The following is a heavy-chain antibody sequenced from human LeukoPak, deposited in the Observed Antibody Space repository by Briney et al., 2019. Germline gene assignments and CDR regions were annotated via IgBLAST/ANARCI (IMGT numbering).Heavy chain of an antibody. V-gene: IGHV4-30-4*01. Sequence: SETLSLTCTVSGGSISSGDYYWSWIRQPPGKGLEWTGYIYYSGSTYYNPSLKSRVTISVDTSKNQFFLKLSSVTAADTAVYYCARDLLNEGNHLDYWGQGTLVTVSS. CDR3: ARDLLNEGNHLDY. J-gene: IGHJ4*02. CDR2: IYYSGST. D-gene: IGHD4-23*01. CDR1: GGSISSGDYY.